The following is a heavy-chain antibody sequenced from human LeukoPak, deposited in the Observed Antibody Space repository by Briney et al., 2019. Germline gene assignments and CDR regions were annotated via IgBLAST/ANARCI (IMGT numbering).Heavy chain of an antibody. CDR2: ITTCNGNT. J-gene: IGHJ5*02. D-gene: IGHD2-2*01. V-gene: IGHV1-18*01. CDR1: GYTFINYG. Sequence: ASVKVSCKASGYTFINYGFNWVRQAPGQGLEWMGWITTCNGNTLYAQKFQGRVTMTIDTSTSTAYMELRSLRSDDTAVYYCARIGCSSTSCYGNSVDPWGQGTLVTVSS. CDR3: ARIGCSSTSCYGNSVDP.